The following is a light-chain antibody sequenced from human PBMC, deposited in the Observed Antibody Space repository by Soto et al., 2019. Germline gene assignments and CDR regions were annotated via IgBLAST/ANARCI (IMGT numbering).Light chain of an antibody. CDR1: QSISSW. J-gene: IGKJ2*01. Sequence: DIQMTQSPSTLSASVGDRVTITCRASQSISSWLAWYQQKPGKAPKLLIYDASSLESRVPSRFSDSGSGTEFTLTISGLRPDDFATYYCQQYNTYSYTFGQGTKLEIK. CDR3: QQYNTYSYT. V-gene: IGKV1-5*01. CDR2: DAS.